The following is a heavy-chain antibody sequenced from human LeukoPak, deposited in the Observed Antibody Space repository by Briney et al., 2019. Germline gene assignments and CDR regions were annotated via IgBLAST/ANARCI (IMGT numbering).Heavy chain of an antibody. V-gene: IGHV1-18*04. CDR1: GYTFNTYG. CDR3: AKDRHYDSSWYGAGDY. J-gene: IGHJ4*02. Sequence: ASVKVSCKASGYTFNTYGITWVRQAPGQGLEWMGWISPYNGDTHYAQKFQGRVTMTTDTSTSTAYMDLRSLGFDDTAVYYCAKDRHYDSSWYGAGDYWGQGTLVTVSS. D-gene: IGHD6-13*01. CDR2: ISPYNGDT.